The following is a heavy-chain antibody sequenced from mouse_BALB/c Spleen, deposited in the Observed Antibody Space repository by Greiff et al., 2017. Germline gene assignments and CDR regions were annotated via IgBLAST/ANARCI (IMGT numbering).Heavy chain of an antibody. CDR3: ARPNDYDEFAY. Sequence: EVKLVESGGGLVQPGGSLKLSCAASGFDFSRYWMSWVRQAPGKGLEWIGEINPDSSTINYTPSLKDKFIISRDNAKNTLYLQMSKVRSEDTALYYCARPNDYDEFAYWGQGTLVTVSA. V-gene: IGHV4-1*02. CDR1: GFDFSRYW. D-gene: IGHD2-4*01. CDR2: INPDSSTI. J-gene: IGHJ3*01.